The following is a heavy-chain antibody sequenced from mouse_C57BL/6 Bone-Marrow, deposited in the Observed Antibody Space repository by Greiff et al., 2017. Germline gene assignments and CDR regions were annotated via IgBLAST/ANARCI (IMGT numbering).Heavy chain of an antibody. Sequence: EVMLVESGGGLVQSGRSLRLSCATSGFTFSDFYMEWVRQAPGKGLEWIAASRNKANDYTTEYSASVKGRFIVSRDTSQSILYLQMNALRAEDTAIYYCAREEDYWGQGTSVTVSS. V-gene: IGHV7-1*01. CDR1: GFTFSDFY. J-gene: IGHJ4*01. CDR2: SRNKANDYTT. CDR3: AREEDY.